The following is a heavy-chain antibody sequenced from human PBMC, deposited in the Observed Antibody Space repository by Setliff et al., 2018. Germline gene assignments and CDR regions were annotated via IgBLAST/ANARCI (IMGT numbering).Heavy chain of an antibody. Sequence: PSETLSLTCTVSGDSISSGTYYWSYWTWIRQPAGKGLEWIGHIYTGGSTNYNRSLRSRVSMSVDTSKNQFSLKLSSVTAADTATYYCARAGPTVTFFRVLVISWWDPWGQGSLVTVSS. V-gene: IGHV4-61*09. CDR3: ARAGPTVTFFRVLVISWWDP. D-gene: IGHD3-3*01. CDR1: GDSISSGTYY. CDR2: IYTGGST. J-gene: IGHJ5*02.